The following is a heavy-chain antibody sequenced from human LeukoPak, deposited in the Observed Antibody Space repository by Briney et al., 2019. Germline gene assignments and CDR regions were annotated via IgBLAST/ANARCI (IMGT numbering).Heavy chain of an antibody. V-gene: IGHV4-34*01. D-gene: IGHD2-15*01. CDR2: IKHSGST. Sequence: RSSETLSLACAVYGGSFSSYYWSWIRQPPGKGLEWIGEIKHSGSTNYNPSLKSRVTISVDTSKNQFSLKLSSVTAADTAVYYCAREPPDDSSGGSCYPANWFDPWGQGTLVTVSS. CDR1: GGSFSSYY. J-gene: IGHJ5*02. CDR3: AREPPDDSSGGSCYPANWFDP.